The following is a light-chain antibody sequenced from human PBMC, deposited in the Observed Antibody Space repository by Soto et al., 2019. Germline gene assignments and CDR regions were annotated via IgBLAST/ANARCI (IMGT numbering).Light chain of an antibody. V-gene: IGKV3-20*01. CDR3: QHYSTSPT. Sequence: VFTQAPGTLSLSPGERATLSCRASQSVSSSYLAWYQQQPVQAPRLLIYGASSRATGIPDRLSGGASGTEFTPTISRMDPEDFAVDDCQHYSTSPTFCEGTRLEIK. J-gene: IGKJ5*01. CDR1: QSVSSSY. CDR2: GAS.